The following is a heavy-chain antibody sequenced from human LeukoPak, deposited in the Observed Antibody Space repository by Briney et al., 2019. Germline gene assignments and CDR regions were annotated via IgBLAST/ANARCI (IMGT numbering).Heavy chain of an antibody. CDR1: GYPFNTYG. CDR3: ARDVPDFWSGFDS. CDR2: ISANDGAT. D-gene: IGHD3-3*01. J-gene: IGHJ4*02. V-gene: IGHV1-18*04. Sequence: ASVKVSFKASGYPFNTYGLSWVRQAPGQGLEWMGQISANDGATRYAQRFQGRVTMTTDTATNTAYLELTSLTSDDTAVYYCARDVPDFWSGFDSWGQGTLVTVSP.